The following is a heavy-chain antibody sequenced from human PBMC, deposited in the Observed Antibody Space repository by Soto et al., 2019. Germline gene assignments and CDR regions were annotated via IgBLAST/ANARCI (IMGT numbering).Heavy chain of an antibody. D-gene: IGHD3-9*01. CDR1: GFTFSSSA. J-gene: IGHJ5*02. CDR3: AAVDPGPMAFDP. Sequence: RASEKVSCKASGFTFSSSAVQWVRQARGQRLEWIGKIVVGSGNTNYAQKFQERVTITRDMSTSTAYMELSSLRSEDTAFYSCAAVDPGPMAFDPWGQGTMVTVSS. CDR2: IVVGSGNT. V-gene: IGHV1-58*01.